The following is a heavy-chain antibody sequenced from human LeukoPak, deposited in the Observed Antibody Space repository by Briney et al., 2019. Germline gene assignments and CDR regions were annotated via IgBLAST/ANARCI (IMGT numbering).Heavy chain of an antibody. CDR1: GGSISSYY. D-gene: IGHD5-12*01. CDR2: IYYSGST. CDR3: AKDIVASPINSAPNVDV. V-gene: IGHV4-59*01. Sequence: SETLSLTCTVSGGSISSYYWSWIRQPPGKGLEWIGYIYYSGSTNYNPSLKSRVTISVDTSKNQFSLKLSSVTAEDTALYYCAKDIVASPINSAPNVDVWGKGTTVTVSS. J-gene: IGHJ6*04.